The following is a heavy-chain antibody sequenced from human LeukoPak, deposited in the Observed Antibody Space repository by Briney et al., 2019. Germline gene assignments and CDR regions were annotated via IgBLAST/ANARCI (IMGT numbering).Heavy chain of an antibody. D-gene: IGHD3-22*01. V-gene: IGHV4-31*03. J-gene: IGHJ4*02. Sequence: SETLSLTCTVSGGSISSGGYYWSWIRQHPGKGLEWIVYIYYSGSTYYNPSLKSRVTISVDTSKNQFSLKLSSVTAADTAVYYCARESRKYYDSASDYWGQGTLVTVSS. CDR2: IYYSGST. CDR1: GGSISSGGYY. CDR3: ARESRKYYDSASDY.